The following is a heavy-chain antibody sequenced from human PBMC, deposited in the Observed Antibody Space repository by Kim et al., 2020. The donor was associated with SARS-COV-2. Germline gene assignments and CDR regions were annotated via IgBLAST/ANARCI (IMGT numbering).Heavy chain of an antibody. CDR1: GDTVSSVKSA. V-gene: IGHV6-1*01. D-gene: IGHD5-12*01. CDR2: TYFKTKWYN. J-gene: IGHJ4*01. Sequence: SQTLSLTCDISGDTVSSVKSAWSWIRQSPSGNIEWLGRTYFKTKWYNDYADSFKGRLVITPDTSKNQVSLQLNSVIPEDTAVYFCARDRGYSYGYGTYYF. CDR3: ARDRGYSYGYGTYYF.